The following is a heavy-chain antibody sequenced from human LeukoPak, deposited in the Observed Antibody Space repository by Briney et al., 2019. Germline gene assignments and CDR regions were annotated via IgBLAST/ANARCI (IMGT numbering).Heavy chain of an antibody. J-gene: IGHJ5*02. CDR1: GGSISSGSYY. CDR2: IYTSGST. V-gene: IGHV4-61*02. CDR3: ARAHYGGWFDP. D-gene: IGHD4-17*01. Sequence: SETLSLTCTVSGGSISSGSYYWSWIRQPAGKGLEWIGRIYTSGSTNYNPSLKSRVTISVDTSKDQFSLKLSSVTAADTAVYYCARAHYGGWFDPWGQGTLVTVSP.